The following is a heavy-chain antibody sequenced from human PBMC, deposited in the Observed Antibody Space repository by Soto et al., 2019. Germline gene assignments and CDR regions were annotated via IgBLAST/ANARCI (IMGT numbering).Heavy chain of an antibody. V-gene: IGHV5-51*01. CDR2: IYPGDSDT. J-gene: IGHJ6*03. D-gene: IGHD2-21*01. CDR3: ARDYSPPGYYNYMDV. Sequence: LGESLKISCKGSGYSFTSYWIGWVRQMPGKGLEWMGIIYPGDSDTRYSPSFQGQVTISADKSISTAYLQWSSLKASDTAMYYCARDYSPPGYYNYMDVWGKGTTVTVSS. CDR1: GYSFTSYW.